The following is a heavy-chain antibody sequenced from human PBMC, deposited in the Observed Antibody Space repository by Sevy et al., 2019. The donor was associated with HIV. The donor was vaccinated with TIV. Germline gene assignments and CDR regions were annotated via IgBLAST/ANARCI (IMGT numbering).Heavy chain of an antibody. Sequence: ASVKVSCKASGYTFTGYYLHWVRQAHGQGLEWMGRINPNSGDTNYAQNFQGRVTMTRDTSISTAFMELTRLTSHDAAGYYCAREVFRYSDCDYCYAMDSWGQGTTVTVSS. CDR2: INPNSGDT. D-gene: IGHD3-9*01. J-gene: IGHJ6*02. CDR3: AREVFRYSDCDYCYAMDS. CDR1: GYTFTGYY. V-gene: IGHV1-2*06.